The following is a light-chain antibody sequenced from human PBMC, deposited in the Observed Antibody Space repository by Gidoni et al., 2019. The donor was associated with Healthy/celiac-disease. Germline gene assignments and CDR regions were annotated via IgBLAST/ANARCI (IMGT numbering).Light chain of an antibody. CDR1: SSNIGSNY. Sequence: QSVLTQPPSASGTPGQRVTISCSGSSSNIGSNYVYWYQQLPGTAPKLLIYRNNQRPSGVPDRFSGSKSGTSASLAISGLRSEDEADYYCAAGWVFGGGTKLTVL. J-gene: IGLJ3*02. V-gene: IGLV1-47*01. CDR2: RNN. CDR3: AAGWV.